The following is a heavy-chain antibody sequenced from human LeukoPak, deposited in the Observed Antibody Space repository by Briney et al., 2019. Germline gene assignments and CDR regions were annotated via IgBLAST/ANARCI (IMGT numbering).Heavy chain of an antibody. CDR2: IYSGGST. D-gene: IGHD6-13*01. V-gene: IGHV3-53*01. CDR1: GFTVSSNY. Sequence: GGSLRLSCAASGFTVSSNYMSWVRQAPGKGLEWVSVIYSGGSTYYADSVKGRFTISRDNSKNTLYLEMNSLRAEDTAVYYCAKCIAADGWCYFDYWGQGTLVTVSS. J-gene: IGHJ4*02. CDR3: AKCIAADGWCYFDY.